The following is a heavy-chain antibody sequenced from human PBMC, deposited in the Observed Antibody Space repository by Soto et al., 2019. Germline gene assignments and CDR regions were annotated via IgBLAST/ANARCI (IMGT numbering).Heavy chain of an antibody. J-gene: IGHJ6*03. CDR2: IYYSGST. D-gene: IGHD3-10*01. V-gene: IGHV4-59*01. Sequence: SETLSLTCTVSGGSISSYYWSWIRQPPGKGLEWIGYIYYSGSTNYNPSLKSRVTISVDTSKNQFSLKLSSVTAADTAVYYCARGVTMVRDYYYYYMDVWGKGTTVTVSS. CDR3: ARGVTMVRDYYYYYMDV. CDR1: GGSISSYY.